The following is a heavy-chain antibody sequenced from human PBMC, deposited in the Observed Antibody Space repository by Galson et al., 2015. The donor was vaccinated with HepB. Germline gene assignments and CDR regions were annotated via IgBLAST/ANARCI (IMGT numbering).Heavy chain of an antibody. CDR3: AREWGGYDRNYYYYMDV. D-gene: IGHD5-12*01. CDR1: GYTFTSYG. V-gene: IGHV1-18*04. Sequence: SVKVSCKASGYTFTSYGISWVRQAPGQGLEWMGWISAYNGNTNYAQKLQGRVTMTTDTSTSTAYMELSSLRSEDTAVYYCAREWGGYDRNYYYYMDVWGKGTTVTVSS. CDR2: ISAYNGNT. J-gene: IGHJ6*03.